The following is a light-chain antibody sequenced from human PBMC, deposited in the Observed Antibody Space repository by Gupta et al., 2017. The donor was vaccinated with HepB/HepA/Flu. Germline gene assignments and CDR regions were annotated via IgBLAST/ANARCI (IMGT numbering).Light chain of an antibody. CDR3: QTWGTGIRWV. CDR1: SDYSNYA. CDR2: LNSDGSH. J-gene: IGLJ3*02. Sequence: QLVLTQSPSASASLGASVKVTCPLSSDYSNYAIAWYQQQPEKGPRFLMKLNSDGSHNKGDGIPDRFSGSSSGAERYLTISSLQSEDEADYYCQTWGTGIRWVFGGGTKLTVL. V-gene: IGLV4-69*01.